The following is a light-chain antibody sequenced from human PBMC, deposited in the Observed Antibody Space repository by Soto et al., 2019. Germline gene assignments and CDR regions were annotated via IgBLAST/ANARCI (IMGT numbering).Light chain of an antibody. V-gene: IGKV1-39*01. Sequence: DMQMTQSPCSLSASLGDRVTITCRASQSISSYLNWYQQKPGKAPKLLIYAASSLQSGVPSRFSGSGSGTDFTLTISSLQPEDFATYYCQQSYSTPRTFGQGTKVDIK. CDR2: AAS. J-gene: IGKJ1*01. CDR1: QSISSY. CDR3: QQSYSTPRT.